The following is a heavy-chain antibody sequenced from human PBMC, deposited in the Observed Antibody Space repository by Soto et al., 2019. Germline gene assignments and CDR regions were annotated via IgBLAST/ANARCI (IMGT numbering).Heavy chain of an antibody. J-gene: IGHJ4*02. CDR1: GFSLTTSGVG. CDR2: TFWDDDK. CDR3: AHRVLRTVFGLVTTTAIYFDF. Sequence: QITLNESGPTVVRPTETLTLTCRFSGFSLTTSGVGVGWIRQSPGKAPEWLALTFWDDDKRYSASLKSRLTITKDTSKNQVVRTVSDLDPTDTATYYCAHRVLRTVFGLVTTTAIYFDFWGQGTPVAVSS. D-gene: IGHD3-3*01. V-gene: IGHV2-5*02.